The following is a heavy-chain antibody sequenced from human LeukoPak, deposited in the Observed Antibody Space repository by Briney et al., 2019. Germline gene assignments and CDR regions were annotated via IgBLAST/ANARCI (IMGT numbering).Heavy chain of an antibody. CDR2: MNPNSGNT. Sequence: ASVKVSCKASGYTFTSYDINWVRQATGQGLEWMGWMNPNSGNTGYAQKFQGRVTMTRNTSISTAYMELSSLRSEDTAVYYCARDPLRRYGGNSGHFDYWGQGTLVTVSS. J-gene: IGHJ4*02. CDR3: ARDPLRRYGGNSGHFDY. D-gene: IGHD4-23*01. V-gene: IGHV1-8*01. CDR1: GYTFTSYD.